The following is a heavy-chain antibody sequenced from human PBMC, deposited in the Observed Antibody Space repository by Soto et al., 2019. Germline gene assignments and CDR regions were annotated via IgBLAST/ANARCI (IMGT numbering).Heavy chain of an antibody. CDR3: ARDELPYSYGSLPFF. V-gene: IGHV3-33*01. CDR1: GLSLSSYN. J-gene: IGHJ4*02. D-gene: IGHD5-18*01. Sequence: CRVRYGSTSGLSLSSYNKHWVRQAPGKGLEWVAVIWYDGSNKYYADSVKGRFTISRDNSKNTLYLQMNSLRAEDTAVYYCARDELPYSYGSLPFFWGQGTLVTVSS. CDR2: IWYDGSNK.